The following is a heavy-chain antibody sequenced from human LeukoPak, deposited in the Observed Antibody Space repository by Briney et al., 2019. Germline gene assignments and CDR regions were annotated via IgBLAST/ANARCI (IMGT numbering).Heavy chain of an antibody. V-gene: IGHV3-21*01. J-gene: IGHJ4*02. Sequence: PGGSLRLSCAASGFTFSSYSMNWVRRAPGKGLEWVSSISSSSSYIYYADSVKGRFTISRDNAKNSLYLQMNSLRAEDTAVYYCARHVFQFIPKIDYWGQGTLVTVSS. CDR3: ARHVFQFIPKIDY. CDR2: ISSSSSYI. CDR1: GFTFSSYS. D-gene: IGHD3-16*02.